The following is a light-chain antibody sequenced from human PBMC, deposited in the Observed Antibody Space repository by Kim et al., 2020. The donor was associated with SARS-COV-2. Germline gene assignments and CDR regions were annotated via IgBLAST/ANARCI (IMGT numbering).Light chain of an antibody. CDR3: SSYTSSSTRV. CDR2: DVS. Sequence: GQSITISCPGTSSDVGGYNSGSRYQQHPGKAPKLMSYDVSNRPSRVSNRVSGSKSGNTASLTISGLQAENEADYYCSSYTSSSTRVFGGGTKLTVL. V-gene: IGLV2-14*03. CDR1: SSDVGGYNS. J-gene: IGLJ3*02.